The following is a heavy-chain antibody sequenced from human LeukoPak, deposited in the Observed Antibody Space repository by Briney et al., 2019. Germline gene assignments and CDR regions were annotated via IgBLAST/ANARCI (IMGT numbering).Heavy chain of an antibody. CDR1: GFTFSSYG. D-gene: IGHD2-2*01. CDR2: ISYDGSNK. CDR3: AKEQLGYCSSTSCSRIIY. V-gene: IGHV3-30*18. J-gene: IGHJ4*02. Sequence: PGGSLRLSCAASGFTFSSYGMHWVRQAPGKGLEWVAVISYDGSNKYYADSVKGRFTISRDNSKNTLYLQINSLRDEDTAVYYCAKEQLGYCSSTSCSRIIYWGEAALVTVSS.